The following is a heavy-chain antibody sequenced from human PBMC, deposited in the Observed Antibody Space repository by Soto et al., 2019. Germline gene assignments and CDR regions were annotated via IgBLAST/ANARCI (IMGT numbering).Heavy chain of an antibody. J-gene: IGHJ6*03. Sequence: PSETLSLTCAVYGGSFSGYYWSWIRQPPGKGLEWIGEINHSGSTNYNPSLKSRVTISVDTSKNQFSLKLSSVTAADTAVYYCARKVERTVPAAIYYYMDVWGKGTAVTVSS. V-gene: IGHV4-34*01. CDR3: ARKVERTVPAAIYYYMDV. CDR1: GGSFSGYY. CDR2: INHSGST. D-gene: IGHD2-2*01.